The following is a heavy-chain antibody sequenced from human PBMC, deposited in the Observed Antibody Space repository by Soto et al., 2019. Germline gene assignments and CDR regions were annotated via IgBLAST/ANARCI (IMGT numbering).Heavy chain of an antibody. CDR3: ARRKSCYLDNYYYYYGMDV. CDR1: GYTFTSYY. J-gene: IGHJ6*02. V-gene: IGHV1-46*01. Sequence: ASVKVSCKASGYTFTSYYMHWVRQAPGQGLEWMGIINPSGGSTSYAQKFQGRVTMTRDTSTSTVYMELSSLRSEDTAVYYCARRKSCYLDNYYYYYGMDVWAQGTTVTGSS. D-gene: IGHD3-3*01. CDR2: INPSGGST.